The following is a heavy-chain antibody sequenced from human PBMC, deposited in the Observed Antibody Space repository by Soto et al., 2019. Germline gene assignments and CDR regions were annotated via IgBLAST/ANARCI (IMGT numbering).Heavy chain of an antibody. V-gene: IGHV3-30-3*01. J-gene: IGHJ3*02. CDR3: ARDPSDIVVVVAAKTDAFDI. Sequence: GGSLRLSCAASGFTFSSYAMHWVRQAPGKGLEWVAVISYDGSNKYYADSVKGRFTISRDNSKNTLYLQMNSLRAEDTAVYYCARDPSDIVVVVAAKTDAFDIWGQGTMVTVSS. CDR2: ISYDGSNK. D-gene: IGHD2-15*01. CDR1: GFTFSSYA.